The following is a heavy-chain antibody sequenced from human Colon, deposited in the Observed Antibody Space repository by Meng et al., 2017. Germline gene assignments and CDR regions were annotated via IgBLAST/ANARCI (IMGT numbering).Heavy chain of an antibody. CDR3: ARRNTRNSGGGNNY. D-gene: IGHD3-10*01. V-gene: IGHV4-4*02. CDR2: INHSGST. J-gene: IGHJ4*02. CDR1: GGLISRNSW. Sequence: VGLAWPGPGSGKPSGTLSLPVVVCGGLISRNSWWTWVRQPPGKGLEGIGEINHSGSTSYVPSLKSRITISVDKSNNLLSLKLNSVTAADTAMYYCARRNTRNSGGGNNYWGQGTLVTVSS.